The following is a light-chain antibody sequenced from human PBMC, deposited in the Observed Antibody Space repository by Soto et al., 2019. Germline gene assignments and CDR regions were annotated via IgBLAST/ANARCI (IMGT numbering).Light chain of an antibody. CDR2: GAS. Sequence: EVVLTQSPGSLSLSPGEGATLSCRASQSIGNYLAWYQQKPGQAPRLLIYGASTRATGIPARFSGSGSGTDFTLTISSLQPDDFATYYCQHYNSYSEAFGQGTNVDI. V-gene: IGKV3-15*01. CDR3: QHYNSYSEA. CDR1: QSIGNY. J-gene: IGKJ1*01.